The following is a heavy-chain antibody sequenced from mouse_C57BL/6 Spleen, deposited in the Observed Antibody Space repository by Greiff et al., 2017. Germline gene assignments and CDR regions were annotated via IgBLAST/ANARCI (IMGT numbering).Heavy chain of an antibody. J-gene: IGHJ2*01. V-gene: IGHV3-6*01. D-gene: IGHD2-10*01. CDR3: ARDSSYPYYFDY. CDR2: ISYDGSN. CDR1: GYSITSGYY. Sequence: ESGPGLVKPSQSLSLTCSVTGYSITSGYYWNWIRQFPGNKLEWMGYISYDGSNNYNPSLKNRISITRDTSKNQFFLKLNSVTTEDTATYYCARDSSYPYYFDYWGQGTTLTVSS.